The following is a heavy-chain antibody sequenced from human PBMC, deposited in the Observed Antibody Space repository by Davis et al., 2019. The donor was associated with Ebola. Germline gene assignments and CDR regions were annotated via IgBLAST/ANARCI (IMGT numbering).Heavy chain of an antibody. J-gene: IGHJ4*02. D-gene: IGHD5-12*01. CDR2: IIPILGIA. V-gene: IGHV1-69*04. CDR3: ARGNWIESGCFDY. CDR1: GGTFSSYA. Sequence: SVKVSCKASGGTFSSYAISWVRQAPGQGLEWMGRIIPILGIANYAQKFQGRVTITADKSTSTAYMELSSLRSEDTAVYYCARGNWIESGCFDYWGQGTLVTVSS.